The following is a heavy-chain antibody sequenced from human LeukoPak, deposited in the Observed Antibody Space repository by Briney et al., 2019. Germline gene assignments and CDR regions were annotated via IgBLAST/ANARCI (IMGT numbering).Heavy chain of an antibody. D-gene: IGHD3-22*01. CDR2: INSDGSST. Sequence: GGSLRLSCGASGLTFSSYWMHWVRQAPGKGLVWVARINSDGSSTGYADSGQGRFTISRDNAKNTLYLQMNSLRAEDTAVYYCARGSPLPMIAYCWGQGTLVIVSS. J-gene: IGHJ4*02. V-gene: IGHV3-74*01. CDR3: ARGSPLPMIAYC. CDR1: GLTFSSYW.